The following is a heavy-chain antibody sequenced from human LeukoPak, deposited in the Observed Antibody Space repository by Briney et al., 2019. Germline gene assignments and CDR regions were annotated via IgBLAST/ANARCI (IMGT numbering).Heavy chain of an antibody. CDR3: AKGGYYDFWSGYYGDKFDY. D-gene: IGHD3-3*01. V-gene: IGHV3-23*01. CDR1: GFTFSSYA. J-gene: IGHJ4*02. CDR2: ISGSGGST. Sequence: GGSLRLSCAASGFTFSSYAMSWVRQAPGKGLEWFSAISGSGGSTYYADSVKGRFTISRDNSKNTLYLQMNSLRAEDTAVYYCAKGGYYDFWSGYYGDKFDYWGQGTLVTVSS.